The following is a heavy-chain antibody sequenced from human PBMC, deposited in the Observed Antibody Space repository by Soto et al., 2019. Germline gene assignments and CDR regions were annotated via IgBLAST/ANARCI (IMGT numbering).Heavy chain of an antibody. V-gene: IGHV4-59*01. D-gene: IGHD3-9*01. Sequence: QVQLQESGPGLVKPSETLSLTCNVSGGSISAYYWSWIRLPPGKGLEWIGRIYYTGSTNYNSSLGSRVTISVDTSRVHFSLRLSSVTAADTAVYYCARTLVTGYSDSWGQGALVTVSS. J-gene: IGHJ4*02. CDR2: IYYTGST. CDR3: ARTLVTGYSDS. CDR1: GGSISAYY.